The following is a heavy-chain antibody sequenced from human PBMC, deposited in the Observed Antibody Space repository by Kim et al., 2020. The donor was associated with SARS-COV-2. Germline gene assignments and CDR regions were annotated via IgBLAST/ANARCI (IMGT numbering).Heavy chain of an antibody. D-gene: IGHD3-22*01. CDR2: ISSSSSYI. CDR1: GFTFSSYS. Sequence: GGSLRLSCAASGFTFSSYSMNWVRQAPGKGLEWVSSISSSSSYIYYADSVKGRFTISRDNAKNSLYLQMNSLRAEDTAVYYCARVYYDSSGYYYFDYWGQGTLVTASS. V-gene: IGHV3-21*01. CDR3: ARVYYDSSGYYYFDY. J-gene: IGHJ4*02.